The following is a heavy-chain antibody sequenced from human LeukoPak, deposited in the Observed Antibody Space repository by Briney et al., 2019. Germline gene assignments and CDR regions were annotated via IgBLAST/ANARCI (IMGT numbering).Heavy chain of an antibody. J-gene: IGHJ5*02. CDR1: GYTFTGYY. Sequence: ASVKVSCKASGYTFTGYYMHWVRQAPGQGLEWMGWINPNSGGTNYAQKFQGRVTMTRDTSISTAYMELSRLRSDDTAVYYCARGVVGASQGWFDPWGRGTLVTVSS. V-gene: IGHV1-2*02. CDR2: INPNSGGT. CDR3: ARGVVGASQGWFDP. D-gene: IGHD1-26*01.